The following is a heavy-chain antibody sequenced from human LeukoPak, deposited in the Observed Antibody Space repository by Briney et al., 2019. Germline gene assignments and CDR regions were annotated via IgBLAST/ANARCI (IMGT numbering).Heavy chain of an antibody. J-gene: IGHJ6*03. CDR3: ARSRSFRPSGSGNYYYMDV. CDR2: IYYSGDT. Sequence: PSETLSLTCTVSGGSISSYYWSWIRQPPGKGLEWIGYIYYSGDTNYNPSLQSRVTVSVDTSKNQFSLKLSSVTAADTAVYYCARSRSFRPSGSGNYYYMDVWGKGTTVTISS. V-gene: IGHV4-59*12. D-gene: IGHD1-26*01. CDR1: GGSISSYY.